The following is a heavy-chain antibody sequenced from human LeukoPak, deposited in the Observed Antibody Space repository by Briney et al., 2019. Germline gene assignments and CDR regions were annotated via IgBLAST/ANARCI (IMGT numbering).Heavy chain of an antibody. CDR2: ISSSSSYI. Sequence: GGSLRLSCAASGFTFSSYSMNWVRQAPGKGLEWVSSISSSSSYIYYADSVKGRFTISRDNAKNSLYLQMNSLRAEATAVYYCAIFSGYSTLLGLAYWGQGTLVTVS. J-gene: IGHJ4*02. D-gene: IGHD3-22*01. V-gene: IGHV3-21*01. CDR1: GFTFSSYS. CDR3: AIFSGYSTLLGLAY.